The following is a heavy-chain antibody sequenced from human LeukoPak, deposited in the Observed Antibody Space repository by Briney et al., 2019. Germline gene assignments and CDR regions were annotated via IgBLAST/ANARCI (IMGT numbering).Heavy chain of an antibody. V-gene: IGHV3-74*01. CDR2: IKNDGSTT. J-gene: IGHJ4*02. CDR3: AKGSSSSRPYYFDY. CDR1: GFTFSNHW. Sequence: GGSLRLSCAASGFTFSNHWMHWVRQAPGKGLVWVSCIKNDGSTTRYADSVKGRFTISRDNAESTLYLQMNSLRAEDTAVYYCAKGSSSSRPYYFDYWGQGTLVTVSS. D-gene: IGHD2-2*01.